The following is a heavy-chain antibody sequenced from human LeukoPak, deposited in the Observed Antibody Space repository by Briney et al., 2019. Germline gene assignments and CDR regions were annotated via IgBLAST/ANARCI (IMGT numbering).Heavy chain of an antibody. D-gene: IGHD4-17*01. CDR3: AKDRGPGLTVTTQAEYFQH. Sequence: GGSLRLSCAVSGITLSNYGTSWVRQAPGKGLEWVAGISGSGGATYYADSVKGRFTISRDNSKNTLYLQMNSLRAEDTAVYYCAKDRGPGLTVTTQAEYFQHWGQGTLVTVSS. CDR2: ISGSGGAT. V-gene: IGHV3-23*01. J-gene: IGHJ1*01. CDR1: GITLSNYG.